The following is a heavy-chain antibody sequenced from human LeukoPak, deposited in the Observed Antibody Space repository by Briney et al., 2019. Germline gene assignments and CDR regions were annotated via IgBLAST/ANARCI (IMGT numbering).Heavy chain of an antibody. J-gene: IGHJ6*02. D-gene: IGHD2-15*01. V-gene: IGHV3-23*01. Sequence: GGSLRLSCAASGFTFSSYAMSWVRQAPGKGLEWVSAISGSGGSTYYADSVKGRFTISRDNSKNTLYLRMNSLRAKDTAVYYCAKEPPDYCSGGSCYVYYGMDVWGQGTTVTVSS. CDR3: AKEPPDYCSGGSCYVYYGMDV. CDR1: GFTFSSYA. CDR2: ISGSGGST.